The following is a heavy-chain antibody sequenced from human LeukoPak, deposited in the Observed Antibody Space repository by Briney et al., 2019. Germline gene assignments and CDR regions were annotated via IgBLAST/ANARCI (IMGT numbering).Heavy chain of an antibody. CDR2: IKQDGSEK. V-gene: IGHV3-7*03. D-gene: IGHD6-19*01. J-gene: IGHJ2*01. CDR3: ARLIAVTGYRYFDL. Sequence: QPGGSLGLSCAASGFTFSSYWMSWVRQAPGKGLEWAANIKQDGSEKYYVDSVKGRFTISRDNAKNSLYLQMNSLRAEDTAVYYCARLIAVTGYRYFDLWGRGALVTVSS. CDR1: GFTFSSYW.